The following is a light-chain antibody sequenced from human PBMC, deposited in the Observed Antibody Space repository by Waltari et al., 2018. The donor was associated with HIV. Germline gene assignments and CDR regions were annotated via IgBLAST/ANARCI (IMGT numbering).Light chain of an antibody. CDR1: QSLIYRDGNTY. CDR2: KVS. J-gene: IGKJ2*01. CDR3: MQGTHWPYT. Sequence: DGVLTQSPPSLPVTLGQPASISCRSSQSLIYRDGNTYLIWSQQRPGQSPRRLIYKVSNRDSGVPDRFSGSGSGTDFTLKISRVEAEDVGVYYCMQGTHWPYTFGQGTKLEIK. V-gene: IGKV2-30*01.